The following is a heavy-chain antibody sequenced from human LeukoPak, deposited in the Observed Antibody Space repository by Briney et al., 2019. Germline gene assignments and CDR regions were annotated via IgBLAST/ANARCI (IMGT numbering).Heavy chain of an antibody. D-gene: IGHD5-24*01. Sequence: GGSLRLSCTASGFTFSSYAMSWVRQAPGKGLEWVSSISGGRGGTYYADSVKGRFTISRDNSKNTLYLQMNSLRAEDTAVYYCARHRGDGYNLYYFDYWGQGTLVTVSS. CDR2: ISGGRGGT. CDR1: GFTFSSYA. CDR3: ARHRGDGYNLYYFDY. J-gene: IGHJ4*02. V-gene: IGHV3-23*01.